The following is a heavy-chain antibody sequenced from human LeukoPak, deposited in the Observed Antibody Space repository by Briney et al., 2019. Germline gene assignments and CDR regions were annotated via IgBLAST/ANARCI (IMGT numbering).Heavy chain of an antibody. V-gene: IGHV4-4*07. Sequence: SETLSLTCTVSGGSISSYYWSWIRQPAGKGLEWIGRIYTSGTTNYNPSLKSRVTMSVDTSKNQFSLKLSSVTAADTAVYYCATYYFGSATHPSWFDPWGQGTLVTVSS. CDR1: GGSISSYY. CDR2: IYTSGTT. D-gene: IGHD3-10*01. CDR3: ATYYFGSATHPSWFDP. J-gene: IGHJ5*02.